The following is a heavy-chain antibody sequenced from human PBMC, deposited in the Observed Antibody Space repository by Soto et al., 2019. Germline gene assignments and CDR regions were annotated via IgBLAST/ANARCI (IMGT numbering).Heavy chain of an antibody. CDR3: ARVVQPTVTTNNWFDP. CDR2: ISAYNGNT. CDR1: GYTSTSYG. D-gene: IGHD4-17*01. V-gene: IGHV1-18*01. J-gene: IGHJ5*02. Sequence: GASVKVSCKASGYTSTSYGISWVRQAPGQGLEWMGWISAYNGNTNYAQKLQGRVTMTTDTSTSTAYMELRSLRSDDTAVYYCARVVQPTVTTNNWFDPWGQGTLVTVSS.